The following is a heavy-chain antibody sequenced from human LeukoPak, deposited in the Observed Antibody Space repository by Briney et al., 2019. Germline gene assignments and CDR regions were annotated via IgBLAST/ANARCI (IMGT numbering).Heavy chain of an antibody. Sequence: RASVKVSCKASGGTFSSYAISWVRQAPGQGLEWMGGIIPIFGTANYAQKFQGRVTITADESTSTAYMELSSLRSEDTAVYYCARVVGANEYYGMDVWGQGTTVTVSS. V-gene: IGHV1-69*13. CDR3: ARVVGANEYYGMDV. CDR1: GGTFSSYA. J-gene: IGHJ6*02. CDR2: IIPIFGTA. D-gene: IGHD1-26*01.